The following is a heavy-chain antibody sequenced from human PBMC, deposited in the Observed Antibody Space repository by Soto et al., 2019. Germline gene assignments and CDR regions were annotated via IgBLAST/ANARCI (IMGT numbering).Heavy chain of an antibody. D-gene: IGHD2-15*01. J-gene: IGHJ4*02. CDR1: GFSLTTNGVG. CDR3: AHRLVGKRAPWDWGYFDY. Sequence: QITLKESGPTLMKPTQTLTLTCTFSGFSLTTNGVGAGWIRQPPEKALEWLALIYWDNDKRYSPSLKNRLTITMDTSKNQVVLTMTNMDPVDTATYFCAHRLVGKRAPWDWGYFDYWGQGILVTVSS. CDR2: IYWDNDK. V-gene: IGHV2-5*02.